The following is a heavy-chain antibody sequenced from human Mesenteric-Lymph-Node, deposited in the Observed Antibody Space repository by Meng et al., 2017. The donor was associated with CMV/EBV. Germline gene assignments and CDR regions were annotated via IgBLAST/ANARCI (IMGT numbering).Heavy chain of an antibody. D-gene: IGHD2/OR15-2a*01. CDR2: INPNSDDT. CDR3: AREQKTMVSHAGLGYFRVDP. J-gene: IGHJ5*02. CDR1: GYTFTDYY. Sequence: ASVKVSCKASGYTFTDYYIHWVRQAPGQGLEWMGWINPNSDDTNYAQKFQGRATMTRDTSINTAYMELRRLTSDDTAVYYCAREQKTMVSHAGLGYFRVDPWGQGALVTVSS. V-gene: IGHV1-2*02.